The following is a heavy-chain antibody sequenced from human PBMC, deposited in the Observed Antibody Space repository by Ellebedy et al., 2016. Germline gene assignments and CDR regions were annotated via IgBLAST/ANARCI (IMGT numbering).Heavy chain of an antibody. V-gene: IGHV3-7*03. J-gene: IGHJ3*02. CDR3: ASLPTPTERNAFDI. CDR1: GFTFSSYW. D-gene: IGHD4-17*01. Sequence: GGSLRLSCAASGFTFSSYWMSWVRQAPGKGLEWVANIKQDGSEKYYADSVKGRFTISIDNSKNTLYLQMNSLRAKDTAVYYCASLPTPTERNAFDIWGQGTMVTVSS. CDR2: IKQDGSEK.